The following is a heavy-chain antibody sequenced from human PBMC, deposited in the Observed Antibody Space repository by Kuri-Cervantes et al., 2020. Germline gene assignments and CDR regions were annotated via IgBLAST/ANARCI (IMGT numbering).Heavy chain of an antibody. V-gene: IGHV4-34*01. CDR2: INHSGST. J-gene: IGHJ4*02. Sequence: SETLSLTCAVYGGSFSGYYWSWIRQPPGKGLEWIGEINHSGSTNYNPSLKSRVTISVDTSKNQFSLKLSSVTAADTAVYYCARAVNNSSSVFVFRAGYFDYWGQGTLVTVSS. D-gene: IGHD6-6*01. CDR1: GGSFSGYY. CDR3: ARAVNNSSSVFVFRAGYFDY.